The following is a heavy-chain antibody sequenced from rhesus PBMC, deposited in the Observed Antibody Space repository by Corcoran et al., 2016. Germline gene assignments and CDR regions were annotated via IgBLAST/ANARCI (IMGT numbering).Heavy chain of an antibody. CDR1: GGSISSGYHY. D-gene: IGHD4-29*01. V-gene: IGHV4-122*02. CDR3: AREIYGGGVDY. J-gene: IGHJ4*01. Sequence: QVQLQESGPGLVKPSETLSLTCAVSGGSISSGYHYWSWIRQPTGKGLEWIGYITYSGSTSYNPSRKSRVTNSRDTSKHQFALKLSSGTAADTAVYYCAREIYGGGVDYWGQGVLVTVSS. CDR2: ITYSGST.